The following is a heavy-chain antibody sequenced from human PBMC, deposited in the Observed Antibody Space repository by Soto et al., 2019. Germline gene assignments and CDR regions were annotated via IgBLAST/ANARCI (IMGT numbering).Heavy chain of an antibody. Sequence: ASVKVSCKASGYTFTSYYMHWVRQAPGQGLEWMGIINPSGGSTSYAQKFQGRVTMTRDTSTSTVYMELSSLRSEDTAVYYCARDSSSWFYYYYGMDVWGQGTKVTVS. D-gene: IGHD6-13*01. V-gene: IGHV1-46*01. CDR3: ARDSSSWFYYYYGMDV. CDR2: INPSGGST. J-gene: IGHJ6*02. CDR1: GYTFTSYY.